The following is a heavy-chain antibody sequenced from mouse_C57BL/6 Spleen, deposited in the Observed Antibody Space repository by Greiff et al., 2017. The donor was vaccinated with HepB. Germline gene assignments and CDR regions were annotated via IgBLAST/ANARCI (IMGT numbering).Heavy chain of an antibody. CDR1: GYTFTSYW. V-gene: IGHV1-50*01. J-gene: IGHJ3*01. CDR3: AYYTFAY. CDR2: IDPSDSYT. Sequence: QVQLQQSGAELVKPGASVKLSCKASGYTFTSYWMQWVKQRPGQGLEWIGEIDPSDSYTNYNQKFKGKATLTVDTSSSTAYMQLSSLTSEDSAVYYCAYYTFAYWAQGTLVTVSA. D-gene: IGHD2-12*01.